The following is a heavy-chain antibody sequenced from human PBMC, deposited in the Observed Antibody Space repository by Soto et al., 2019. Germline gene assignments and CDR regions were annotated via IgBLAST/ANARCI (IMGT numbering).Heavy chain of an antibody. J-gene: IGHJ3*01. V-gene: IGHV3-9*01. CDR3: TIEAHGPRGYFAAFDV. D-gene: IGHD3-22*01. CDR2: INWNSGIR. CDR1: GFTFDDHT. Sequence: DAQLVESGGGLVQPGKSLRISCVASGFTFDDHTMHWVRQAPGRGLEWVSRINWNSGIRGYADSVKGRLTISRDNAKNCLYLRMDSLRLDNTVVYYCTIEAHGPRGYFAAFDVSGQATKVTVSS.